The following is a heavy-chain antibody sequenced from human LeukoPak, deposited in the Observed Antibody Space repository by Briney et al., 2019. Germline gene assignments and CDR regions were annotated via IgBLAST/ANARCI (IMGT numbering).Heavy chain of an antibody. D-gene: IGHD6-19*01. Sequence: ASVKVSCKASGYTFTDYYMHWVRQAPGQGLEWMGWINPKSGGTNYAQKFQGRVTMTRDTSISTAYMELSRLKSNDTALYYCARDLSLWYSSGWINWYFDLWGRGTLVTVSS. J-gene: IGHJ2*01. CDR2: INPKSGGT. CDR3: ARDLSLWYSSGWINWYFDL. CDR1: GYTFTDYY. V-gene: IGHV1-2*02.